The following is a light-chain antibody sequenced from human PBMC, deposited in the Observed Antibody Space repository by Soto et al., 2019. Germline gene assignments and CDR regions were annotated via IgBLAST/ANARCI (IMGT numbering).Light chain of an antibody. V-gene: IGKV1-39*01. CDR2: AAS. J-gene: IGKJ2*01. CDR1: QSISSY. CDR3: QQIYSTPYT. Sequence: DIQMTQSPSSLSASVGDRVTITCRASQSISSYLNWYQQKPGKAPKLLIYAASSLQSGVPSRFSGSGSGTDFTLTISSLQPEDFGTYYCQQIYSTPYTFGQGTKLEIK.